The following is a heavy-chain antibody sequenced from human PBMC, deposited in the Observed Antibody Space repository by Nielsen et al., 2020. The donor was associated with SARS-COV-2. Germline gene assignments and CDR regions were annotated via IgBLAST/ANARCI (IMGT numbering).Heavy chain of an antibody. CDR2: IYYSGST. CDR3: ASSSGWIDY. V-gene: IGHV4-59*08. J-gene: IGHJ4*02. CDR1: GGSISSYY. Sequence: SETLSLTCTVSGGSISSYYWSWIRQPPGKGLEWIGYIYYSGSTNYNPSLKSRVTISVDTSKNQFSLKLSSVTAADTVVYYCASSSGWIDYWGQGTLVTVSS. D-gene: IGHD6-19*01.